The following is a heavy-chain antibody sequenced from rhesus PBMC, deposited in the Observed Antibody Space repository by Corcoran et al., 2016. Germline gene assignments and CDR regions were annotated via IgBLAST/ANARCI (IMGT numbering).Heavy chain of an antibody. D-gene: IGHD3-28*01. CDR1: ACPLSTYA. J-gene: IGHJ4*01. Sequence: VQSVGSGGGWAKLGGSVRLSRAVSACPLSTYARHWVRQAPGRRLECVSSISSGGSTYSADSVNGRFTISRDNSKNTLSLQMNSLRAEDTAVYYCAPWHYYDSVPITPGRRGGQGVLVTVSS. V-gene: IGHV3-103*01. CDR2: ISSGGST. CDR3: APWHYYDSVPITPGRR.